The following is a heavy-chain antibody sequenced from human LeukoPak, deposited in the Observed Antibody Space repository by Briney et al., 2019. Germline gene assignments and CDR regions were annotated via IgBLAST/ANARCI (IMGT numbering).Heavy chain of an antibody. D-gene: IGHD6-19*01. J-gene: IGHJ4*02. CDR3: AKESSGGWYFDY. V-gene: IGHV3-21*04. Sequence: GGSLRLSCAASGFTFSSYSMNWVRQAPGKGLEWDSSISSSSSYIYYADSVKGRFTISRDNSKNSLYLQMDSLRAEDTAVYYCAKESSGGWYFDYWGQGTLVTVSS. CDR1: GFTFSSYS. CDR2: ISSSSSYI.